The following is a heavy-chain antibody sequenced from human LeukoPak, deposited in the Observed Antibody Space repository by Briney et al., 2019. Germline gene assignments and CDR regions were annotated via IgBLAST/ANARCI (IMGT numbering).Heavy chain of an antibody. CDR3: ARVNYYDSSGLDY. J-gene: IGHJ4*02. CDR2: IYYSGST. V-gene: IGHV4-39*07. D-gene: IGHD3-22*01. Sequence: WIRQPPGKGLEWIGNIYYSGSTYYNPSLKSRVTISVDTSKSQFSLKVSSVTAADTAVYYCARVNYYDSSGLDYWGQGTLVTVS.